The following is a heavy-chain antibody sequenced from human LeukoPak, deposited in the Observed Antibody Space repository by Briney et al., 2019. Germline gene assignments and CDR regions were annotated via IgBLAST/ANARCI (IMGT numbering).Heavy chain of an antibody. J-gene: IGHJ6*03. V-gene: IGHV3-21*01. Sequence: PGGSLRPSCAASGFTFSSYSMNWVRQAPGKGLEWVSSISSSSSYIYYADSVKGRFTISRDNAKNSLYLQMNSLRAEDTAVYYCARAGYGFYYYYMDVWGKGTTVTVSS. CDR2: ISSSSSYI. D-gene: IGHD1-1*01. CDR3: ARAGYGFYYYYMDV. CDR1: GFTFSSYS.